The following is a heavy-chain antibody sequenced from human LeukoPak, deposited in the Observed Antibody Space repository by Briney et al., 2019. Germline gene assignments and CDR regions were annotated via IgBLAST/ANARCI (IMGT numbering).Heavy chain of an antibody. J-gene: IGHJ4*02. CDR2: FEPESAEI. D-gene: IGHD3-10*01. V-gene: IGHV1-24*01. CDR1: GYTFTSYG. CDR3: AAGTYYSLTTVY. Sequence: GASVKVSCKASGYTFTSYGISWVRQAPGKGLEWMGGFEPESAEIIHAQKFQGRVTMTEDTSTDTAYLELSSLKSEDTAVYYCAAGTYYSLTTVYWGQGTLVTVSS.